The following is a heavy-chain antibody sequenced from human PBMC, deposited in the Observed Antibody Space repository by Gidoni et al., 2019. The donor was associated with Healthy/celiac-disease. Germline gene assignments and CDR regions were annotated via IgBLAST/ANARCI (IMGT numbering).Heavy chain of an antibody. V-gene: IGHV2-26*01. D-gene: IGHD6-6*01. CDR2: IFSNDEK. J-gene: IGHJ6*02. Sequence: QVTLNESGPVLVTPTETLTLTCTVSGFSLSTARMGVSWIRQPPGKALEWLAHIFSNDEKSYSTSLKSRLTISKDTSKSQVVLTMTNMDPVDTATYYCARIRAEYSSLGGMDVGGQGTTVTVSS. CDR3: ARIRAEYSSLGGMDV. CDR1: GFSLSTARMG.